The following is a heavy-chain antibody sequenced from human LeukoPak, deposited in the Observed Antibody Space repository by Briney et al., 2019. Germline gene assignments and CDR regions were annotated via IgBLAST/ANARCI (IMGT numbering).Heavy chain of an antibody. V-gene: IGHV5-51*01. CDR1: GYSFANSW. D-gene: IGHD2-15*01. Sequence: GESLKISCKGSGYSFANSWIGWVRQVPGKGLEWMGIVYPGDSDTRYSPSFQGQVSISADKSINTAYLQWGSLKASDTAMYYCARRGFCSGGSCFSAPFDLWGQGTLLTVSS. CDR3: ARRGFCSGGSCFSAPFDL. CDR2: VYPGDSDT. J-gene: IGHJ4*02.